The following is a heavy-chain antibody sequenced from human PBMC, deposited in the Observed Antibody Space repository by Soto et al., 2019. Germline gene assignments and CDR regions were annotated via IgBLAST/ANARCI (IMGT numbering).Heavy chain of an antibody. J-gene: IGHJ5*01. V-gene: IGHV3-21*06. D-gene: IGHD2-8*01. Sequence: LRLSCAASGFTFRDYSLNWVRQAPGKGLEWVSSITRKSTYIYYADSVKGRFTISRDNAKSSLYLQMDSLRADDTAVYFCARSGVAALDSWGQGTLVTVSS. CDR3: ARSGVAALDS. CDR2: ITRKSTYI. CDR1: GFTFRDYS.